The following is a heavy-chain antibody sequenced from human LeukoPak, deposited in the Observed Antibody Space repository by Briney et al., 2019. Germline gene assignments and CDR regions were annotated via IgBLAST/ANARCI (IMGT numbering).Heavy chain of an antibody. CDR2: ISSSSSTI. CDR1: GFTFSSYS. J-gene: IGHJ6*03. D-gene: IGHD2-15*01. Sequence: GGSLRLSCAASGFTFSSYSMNWVRQAPGKGLEWVSYISSSSSTIYYADSVKGRFTISRDNAKNSLYLQMNSLRAEDTAVYYCARLTTDCSGGSCYLPYYMDVWGKGTTVTVSS. CDR3: ARLTTDCSGGSCYLPYYMDV. V-gene: IGHV3-48*01.